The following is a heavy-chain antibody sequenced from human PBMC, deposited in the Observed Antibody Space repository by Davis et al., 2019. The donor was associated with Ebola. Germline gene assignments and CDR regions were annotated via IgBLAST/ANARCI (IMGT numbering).Heavy chain of an antibody. D-gene: IGHD6-6*01. J-gene: IGHJ4*02. CDR2: FYSRGAI. V-gene: IGHV3-53*01. CDR3: ARDLGSSTDY. CDR1: GIIVSSNH. Sequence: GESLKISCAASGIIVSSNHMSWVRQAPGKGLEWVSTFYSRGAIYYADSVKGRFTISGDNSKNTVLLQMSSLRAEDTAIYYCARDLGSSTDYWGQGTLVTVSS.